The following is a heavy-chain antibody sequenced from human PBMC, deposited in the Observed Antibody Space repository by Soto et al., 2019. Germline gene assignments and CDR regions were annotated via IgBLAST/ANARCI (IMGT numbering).Heavy chain of an antibody. D-gene: IGHD2-15*01. CDR1: GFTFSSYW. CDR3: ARGFFAYCSGGSCYDGT. CDR2: INSDGSST. Sequence: PGGSLRLSCAASGFTFSSYWMHWVRQVPGKGLVWVSRINSDGSSTSYADSVKGRFTISRDNAKNTLYLQMNSLRAEDTAVYHCARGFFAYCSGGSCYDGTWGQGTLVTVSS. V-gene: IGHV3-74*01. J-gene: IGHJ5*02.